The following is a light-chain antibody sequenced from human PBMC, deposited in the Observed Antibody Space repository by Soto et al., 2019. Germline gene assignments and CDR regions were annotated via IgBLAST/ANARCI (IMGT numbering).Light chain of an antibody. CDR2: AAS. CDR3: QQSYSMYS. CDR1: QSVSMY. Sequence: DIQMTQSPPSLSAAVGDRVTITCRASQSVSMYLHWYQQKGGKAPKLLIYAASILQRGVPSRFSGSGSGTDFTLTISSLQPEDFATYYCQQSYSMYSFGQGPTLDIK. V-gene: IGKV1-39*01. J-gene: IGKJ2*01.